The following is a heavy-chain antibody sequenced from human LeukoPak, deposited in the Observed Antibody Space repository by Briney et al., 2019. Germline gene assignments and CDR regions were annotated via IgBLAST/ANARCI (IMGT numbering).Heavy chain of an antibody. D-gene: IGHD6-6*01. CDR3: ARETSIAAGMDV. J-gene: IGHJ6*04. Sequence: ASVKVSCKASGGTFSSYAISWVRQAPGQGLEWMGGIIPIFGTANYARKFQGRVTITRNTSISTAYMELSSLRSEDTAVYYCARETSIAAGMDVWGKGTTVTVSS. CDR1: GGTFSSYA. CDR2: IIPIFGTA. V-gene: IGHV1-69*05.